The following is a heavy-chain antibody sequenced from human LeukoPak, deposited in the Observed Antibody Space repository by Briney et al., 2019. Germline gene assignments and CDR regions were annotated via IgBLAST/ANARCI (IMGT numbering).Heavy chain of an antibody. Sequence: PGGSLRLSCAASGFTFDDYAMHWVRQAPGKGLEWVSGISWNSGSIGYADSVKGRFTISRDNAKNSLYLQMNSLRAEDTALYYCAKGTSAALPYYGMDVWGQGTTVTVSS. D-gene: IGHD2-2*01. CDR3: AKGTSAALPYYGMDV. CDR2: ISWNSGSI. V-gene: IGHV3-9*01. J-gene: IGHJ6*02. CDR1: GFTFDDYA.